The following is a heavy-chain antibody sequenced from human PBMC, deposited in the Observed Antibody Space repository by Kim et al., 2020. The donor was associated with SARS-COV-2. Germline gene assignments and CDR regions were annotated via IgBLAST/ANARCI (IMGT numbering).Heavy chain of an antibody. Sequence: SETLSLTCAVYGGSFSGYYWSWIRQPPGKGLEWIGEINHSGSTNYNPSLKSRVTISVDTSKNQFSLKLSSVTAADTAVYYCARGRTNRTVIIDYWGQGTLVTVSS. CDR3: ARGRTNRTVIIDY. V-gene: IGHV4-34*01. J-gene: IGHJ4*02. D-gene: IGHD4-17*01. CDR1: GGSFSGYY. CDR2: INHSGST.